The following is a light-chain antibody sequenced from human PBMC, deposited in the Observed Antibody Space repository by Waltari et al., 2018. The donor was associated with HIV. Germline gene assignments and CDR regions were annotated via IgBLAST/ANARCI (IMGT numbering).Light chain of an antibody. J-gene: IGKJ3*01. Sequence: EIVLTQSPGTLSLSPGERASLYCRASQSTRSSYLAWYQQKPGQTPRLLIYGASNRATGIPDRFSGSGSGTDFTLTISSLEPEDFAVYYCQLYVSSLLVFTFGPGTKVDIK. V-gene: IGKV3-20*01. CDR2: GAS. CDR3: QLYVSSLLVFT. CDR1: QSTRSSY.